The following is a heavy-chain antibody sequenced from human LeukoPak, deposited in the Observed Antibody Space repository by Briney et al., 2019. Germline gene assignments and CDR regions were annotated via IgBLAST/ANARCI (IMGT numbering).Heavy chain of an antibody. CDR3: ARDRGYSYGYGYYYYGMDV. Sequence: GGSLRLSCAASGFTVSSNYMSWVRQAPGKGLEWVSVIYSGGSTYYADSVKGRFTISRYNSKNTLYLQMNSLRAEDTAVYYYARDRGYSYGYGYYYYGMDVWGQGTTVTVSS. CDR2: IYSGGST. D-gene: IGHD5-18*01. CDR1: GFTVSSNY. J-gene: IGHJ6*02. V-gene: IGHV3-53*01.